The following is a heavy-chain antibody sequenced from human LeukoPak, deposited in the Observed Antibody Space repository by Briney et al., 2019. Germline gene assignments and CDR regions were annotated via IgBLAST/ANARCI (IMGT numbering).Heavy chain of an antibody. CDR2: MNPNSGNT. V-gene: IGHV1-8*03. D-gene: IGHD6-19*01. CDR1: GYTFTSYD. J-gene: IGHJ3*02. Sequence: ASVKVSCKASGYTFTSYDINWVRQATGQGLEWMGWMNPNSGNTGYAQKFQGRVTITRNTSISTAYMELSSLRSDDTAVYYCAGDSGFDAFDIWGQGTMVTVSS. CDR3: AGDSGFDAFDI.